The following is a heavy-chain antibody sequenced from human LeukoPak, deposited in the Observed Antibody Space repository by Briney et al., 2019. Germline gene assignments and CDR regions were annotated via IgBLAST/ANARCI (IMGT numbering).Heavy chain of an antibody. J-gene: IGHJ4*02. CDR1: GFSFDDYA. CDR2: ISWNSGSI. D-gene: IGHD4-23*01. CDR3: AKEYYGGNSAFDY. Sequence: GGSLRLSGAASGFSFDDYAMHWVRQPPGKGLEWVSGISWNSGSIDYADSVKGRFTISRDNAKNSLYLQMNSLRAEDTALYYCAKEYYGGNSAFDYWGQGALVTVSS. V-gene: IGHV3-9*01.